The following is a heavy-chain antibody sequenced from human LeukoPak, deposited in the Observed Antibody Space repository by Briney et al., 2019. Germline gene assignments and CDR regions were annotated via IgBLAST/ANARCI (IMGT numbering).Heavy chain of an antibody. CDR2: MSGSDGST. V-gene: IGHV3-23*01. Sequence: PGASLRLSCAASGFTFSSYAMTWVRQAPGKGLEWVSTMSGSDGSTYYAGSVKGRFTISRDNSKNTLYLQMNSLRAEDTAVYYCASDSSGWYRWFDPWGQGTLVTVSS. CDR3: ASDSSGWYRWFDP. D-gene: IGHD6-19*01. CDR1: GFTFSSYA. J-gene: IGHJ5*02.